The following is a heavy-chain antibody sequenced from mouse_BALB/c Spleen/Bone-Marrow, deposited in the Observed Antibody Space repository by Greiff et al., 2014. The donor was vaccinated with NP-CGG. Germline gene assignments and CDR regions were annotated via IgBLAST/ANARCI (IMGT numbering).Heavy chain of an antibody. CDR2: IDPATGST. CDR3: ASDYCGSSWFAY. CDR1: GFNIKDTY. D-gene: IGHD1-1*01. J-gene: IGHJ3*01. Sequence: VQLQQSGAELVKPGASVKLSCTASGFNIKDTYMHWVKQRPEQGLEWIGRIDPATGSTYYDPKFQGKATLTADTSSNTAYLQLSSRTSEDTAVYYCASDYCGSSWFAYWGQGTLVTVSA. V-gene: IGHV14-3*02.